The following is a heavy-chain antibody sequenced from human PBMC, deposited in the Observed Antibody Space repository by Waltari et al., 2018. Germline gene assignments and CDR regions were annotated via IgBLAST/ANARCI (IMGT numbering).Heavy chain of an antibody. CDR1: GFSFSGSS. Sequence: EVQVVESGGGLVQPGGSLKLSCATSGFSFSGSSIHWVRQTSGKGLEWGGRSRREPYNYATAYSASVKGRFTISRDDSKNTAFLQMNSLMTEDTAVYYCSGGEVTGTDFWGQGTLVTVSS. V-gene: IGHV3-73*01. CDR3: SGGEVTGTDF. D-gene: IGHD6-19*01. J-gene: IGHJ4*02. CDR2: SRREPYNYAT.